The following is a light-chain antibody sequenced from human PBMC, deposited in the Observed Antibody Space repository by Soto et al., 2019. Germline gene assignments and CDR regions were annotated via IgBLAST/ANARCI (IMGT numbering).Light chain of an antibody. Sequence: TQSAGTVSLSPVESATIINGANKGVNKKYIEWYQQKPGKAPRVLIYGASYRAAGIPDRFSGSGSWTEFTLTINSLPSEDSELYYCQQHNQWPITFGQGTRLEIK. V-gene: IGKV3D-15*01. J-gene: IGKJ5*01. CDR1: KGVNKK. CDR2: GAS. CDR3: QQHNQWPIT.